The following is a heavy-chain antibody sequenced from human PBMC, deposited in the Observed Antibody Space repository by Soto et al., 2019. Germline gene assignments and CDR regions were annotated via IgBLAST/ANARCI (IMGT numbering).Heavy chain of an antibody. D-gene: IGHD2-8*01. CDR3: ARAPVGMDSINFFDH. V-gene: IGHV4-30-4*01. CDR2: IYNGGRT. CDR1: VDSISSDGYH. J-gene: IGHJ4*02. Sequence: SETLSLTCTVSVDSISSDGYHWSWIRQSPGKGLEWIGYIYNGGRTFYRPSLESRINMSLDATKNSYSLRLTSVTAADTAVYYCARAPVGMDSINFFDHWGQGILVTVSS.